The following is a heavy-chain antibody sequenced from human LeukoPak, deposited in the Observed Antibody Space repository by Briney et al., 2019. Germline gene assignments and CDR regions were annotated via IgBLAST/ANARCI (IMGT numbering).Heavy chain of an antibody. Sequence: KSSETLSLTCAVYGGSFSGYYWSWIRQPPGKGLEWIGEINHSGSTNYNPSLKSRVTISVDTSKNQFSLKLSSVTAADTAVYYCARGVGITFGEVRRPDAFDIWGQGTMVTVSS. CDR1: GGSFSGYY. CDR2: INHSGST. CDR3: ARGVGITFGEVRRPDAFDI. J-gene: IGHJ3*02. D-gene: IGHD3-16*01. V-gene: IGHV4-34*01.